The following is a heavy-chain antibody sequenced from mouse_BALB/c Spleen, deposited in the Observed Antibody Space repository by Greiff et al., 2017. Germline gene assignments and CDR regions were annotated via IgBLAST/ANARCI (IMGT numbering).Heavy chain of an antibody. V-gene: IGHV1-87*01. CDR3: ARFGYDGPLYAMDY. Sequence: QVQLKQSGAELARPGASVKLSCKASGYTFTSYWMQWVKQRPGQGLEWIGAIYPGDGDTRYTQKFKGKATLTADKSSSTAYMQLSSLASEDSAVYYCARFGYDGPLYAMDYWGQGTSVTVSS. CDR2: IYPGDGDT. J-gene: IGHJ4*01. CDR1: GYTFTSYW. D-gene: IGHD2-2*01.